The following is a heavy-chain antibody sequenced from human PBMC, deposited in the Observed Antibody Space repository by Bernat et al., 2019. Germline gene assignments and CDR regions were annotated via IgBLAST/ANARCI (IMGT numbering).Heavy chain of an antibody. V-gene: IGHV3-66*01. CDR2: IYSDGST. J-gene: IGHJ5*02. CDR3: KGQDDFGSGFVV. Sequence: EVQLVESGGNLVQPGGSLRLSCAASGFTVSSNYMSWVRQAPGKGLEWVSTIYSDGSTYYADSVKGRFVSARENSKNKLFIHMGRLRADDMALYYFKGQDDFGSGFVVWGQGTLIT. D-gene: IGHD3-3*01. CDR1: GFTVSSNY.